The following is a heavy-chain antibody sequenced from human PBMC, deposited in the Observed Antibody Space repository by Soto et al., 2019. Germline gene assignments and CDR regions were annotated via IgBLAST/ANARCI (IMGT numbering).Heavy chain of an antibody. Sequence: QVQLVQSGAEVKKPGASVKISCKASGYTFTSYSIHWVRQAPGQGLEWMGIINPNGGSTSYAQKLQGRVTMTRDTSTSTVYMELSSLTSEDTAVYYCARGRRGSGVMPARCDPWGQGTLVTVSS. CDR1: GYTFTSYS. V-gene: IGHV1-46*04. D-gene: IGHD3-16*01. CDR2: INPNGGST. CDR3: ARGRRGSGVMPARCDP. J-gene: IGHJ5*02.